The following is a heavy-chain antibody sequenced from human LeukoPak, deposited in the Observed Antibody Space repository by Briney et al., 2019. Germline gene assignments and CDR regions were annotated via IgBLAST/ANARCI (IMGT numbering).Heavy chain of an antibody. CDR1: GFSFGGHY. CDR2: ISGNGGDI. Sequence: GGSLRLSCAASGFSFGGHYMSWVRQAPGKGPEWISYISGNGGDIAYADSVKGRFTISRDNAKDSLHLQMNSLRVEDTAVYHCVRHAGRAGGQWGQGTLIAVSS. D-gene: IGHD3-10*01. V-gene: IGHV3/OR16-9*01. J-gene: IGHJ4*02. CDR3: VRHAGRAGGQ.